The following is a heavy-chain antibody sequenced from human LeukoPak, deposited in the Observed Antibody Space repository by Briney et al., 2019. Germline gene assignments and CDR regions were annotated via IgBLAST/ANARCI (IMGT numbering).Heavy chain of an antibody. D-gene: IGHD6-13*01. CDR1: GFSFSRSG. V-gene: IGHV3-21*01. CDR3: ARDLIAAGSEGSGY. CDR2: ISSSSSYI. J-gene: IGHJ4*02. Sequence: GGSLRLSCAGSGFSFSRSGMHWVRQAPGKGLEWVSSISSSSSYIYYADSVKGRFTISRDNAKNSLYLQMNSLRAEDTAVYYCARDLIAAGSEGSGYWGQGTLVTVSS.